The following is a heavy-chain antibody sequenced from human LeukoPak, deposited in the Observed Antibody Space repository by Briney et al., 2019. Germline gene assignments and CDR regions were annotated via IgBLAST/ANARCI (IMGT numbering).Heavy chain of an antibody. CDR1: GYTFTSYY. J-gene: IGHJ4*02. D-gene: IGHD3/OR15-3a*01. Sequence: ASVKVSCKASGYTFTSYYMHWVRQAPGQGLEWMGIINPSGGSTSYAQKFQGRVTITADESTSTAYMELSSLRSEDTAVYYCARDDLMNVGIFDPWGQGTLVTVSS. CDR3: ARDDLMNVGIFDP. CDR2: INPSGGST. V-gene: IGHV1-46*01.